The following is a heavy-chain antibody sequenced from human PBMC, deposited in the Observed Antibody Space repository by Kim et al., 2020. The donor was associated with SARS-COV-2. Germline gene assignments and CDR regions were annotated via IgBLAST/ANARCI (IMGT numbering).Heavy chain of an antibody. D-gene: IGHD2-2*01. CDR2: IYCSGST. CDR3: ASLPPGFCSSTSCYPLDY. V-gene: IGHV4-39*01. J-gene: IGHJ4*02. Sequence: SETLSLTCTVSGGSISSSSYYWGWIRQPPGKGLECIGSIYCSGSTYYNPSLKSRVTISVDTSKNQLALKLSSVTAADTAVYYCASLPPGFCSSTSCYPLDYWGQGRLVTVSS. CDR1: GGSISSSSYY.